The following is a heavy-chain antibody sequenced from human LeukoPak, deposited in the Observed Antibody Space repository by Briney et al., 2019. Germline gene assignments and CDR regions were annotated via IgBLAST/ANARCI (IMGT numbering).Heavy chain of an antibody. J-gene: IGHJ4*02. CDR3: ARYVVWAYYFDY. Sequence: KPSETLSLTCTVSGGSISSSSYYWGWIRQPPGKGLEWTGSIYYSGSTYYNPSLKSRVTISVDTSKNQFSLKLSSVTAADTAVYYCARYVVWAYYFDYWGQGTLVTVSS. CDR2: IYYSGST. V-gene: IGHV4-39*01. D-gene: IGHD3-16*01. CDR1: GGSISSSSYY.